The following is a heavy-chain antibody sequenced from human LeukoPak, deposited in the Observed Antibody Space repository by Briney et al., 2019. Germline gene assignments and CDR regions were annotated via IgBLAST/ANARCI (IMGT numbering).Heavy chain of an antibody. CDR2: ISGSGGRT. CDR3: AKRDEVASRYHAPGDY. CDR1: GFTFSTYG. Sequence: PGGSLRLSCAVSGFTFSTYGMSWVRQAPGKGLEWVSSISGSGGRTYYADSVKGRFTISRDNSKNPLYLQMNSLRAEDTAVNYCAKRDEVASRYHAPGDYWGQGTLVTVSS. J-gene: IGHJ4*02. V-gene: IGHV3-23*01. D-gene: IGHD3-16*02.